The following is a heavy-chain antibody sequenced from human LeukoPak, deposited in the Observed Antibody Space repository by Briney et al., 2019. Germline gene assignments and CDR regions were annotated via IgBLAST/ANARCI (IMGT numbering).Heavy chain of an antibody. CDR1: GGSFSGYY. V-gene: IGHV4-34*01. Sequence: SETLSLTCAVYGGSFSGYYWSWIRQPPGKGLEWIGEINHSGSTNYNPSLKSRVTISVDTSKNQYSLKLSSVTAADTAVYYCARAVYSGTIGDWGQGTLVTVSS. CDR3: ARAVYSGTIGD. D-gene: IGHD1-26*01. J-gene: IGHJ4*02. CDR2: INHSGST.